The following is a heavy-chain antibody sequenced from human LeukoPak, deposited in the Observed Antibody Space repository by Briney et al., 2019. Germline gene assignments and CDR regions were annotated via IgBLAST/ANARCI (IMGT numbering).Heavy chain of an antibody. Sequence: GGSLRLSCTASGFSFSGHWMHWARQLPGKGLVWVSRISPTGSTTSYADSVKGRFTVSRDNAKNTLYLQVNNLRAEDTAVYYCARGPNSNWSGLDFWGREPCSPSPQ. CDR2: ISPTGSTT. CDR3: ARGPNSNWSGLDF. V-gene: IGHV3-74*01. D-gene: IGHD6-6*01. J-gene: IGHJ4*02. CDR1: GFSFSGHW.